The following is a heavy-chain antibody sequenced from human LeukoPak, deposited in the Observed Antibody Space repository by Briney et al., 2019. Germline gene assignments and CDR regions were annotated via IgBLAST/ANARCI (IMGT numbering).Heavy chain of an antibody. CDR1: GGTFSSYA. Sequence: SVKVSCKASGGTFSSYAISWVRQAPGQGLEWMGRIIPILGIANYAQKFQGRVTITADKSTSTAYMELSSLRSEDTAVYYCARAHSSGWYSLDYWGQGTLVTVSS. CDR3: ARAHSSGWYSLDY. J-gene: IGHJ4*02. CDR2: IIPILGIA. D-gene: IGHD6-19*01. V-gene: IGHV1-69*04.